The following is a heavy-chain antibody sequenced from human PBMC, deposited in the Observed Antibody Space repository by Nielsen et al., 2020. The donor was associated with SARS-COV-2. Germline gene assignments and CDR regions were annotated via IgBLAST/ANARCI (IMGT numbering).Heavy chain of an antibody. J-gene: IGHJ4*02. V-gene: IGHV3-9*01. Sequence: GGSLRLSCAASGFTFDDYAMHWVRQAPGKGLEWVSGISWNSGSIGYADSVKGRFTISRDNSKNTLYLQMNSLRAEDTAVYYCARDRRRRDGWGLFDYWGQGTLVTVSS. D-gene: IGHD5-24*01. CDR2: ISWNSGSI. CDR3: ARDRRRRDGWGLFDY. CDR1: GFTFDDYA.